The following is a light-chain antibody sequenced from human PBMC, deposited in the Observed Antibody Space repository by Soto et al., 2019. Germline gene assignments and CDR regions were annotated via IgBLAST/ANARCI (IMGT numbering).Light chain of an antibody. CDR3: HQYDDWPPA. J-gene: IGKJ1*01. CDR1: QSVSTN. CDR2: GPS. V-gene: IGKV3-15*01. Sequence: EIVVSQAGAAPSLSPREKVTPPCRASQSVSTNVAWYQQKPGQAPRLLIYGPSTRASDIPARFSGSGSGRQFTLTISSLQSDDFAVYYCHQYDDWPPAFGQGTKVDIK.